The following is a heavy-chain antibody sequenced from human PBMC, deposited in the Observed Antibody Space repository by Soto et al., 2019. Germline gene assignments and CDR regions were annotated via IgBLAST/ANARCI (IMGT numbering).Heavy chain of an antibody. CDR2: INHSGST. Sequence: PSETLSLTCAVYGGSFSGYYWSWIRQPPGKGLEWIGEINHSGSTNYNPSLKSRVTISVDTSKNQFSLKLSSVTAADTAVYYCARAPAPLYSRSWYYIDYWGQGTLVTVSS. CDR3: ARAPAPLYSRSWYYIDY. J-gene: IGHJ4*02. CDR1: GGSFSGYY. V-gene: IGHV4-34*01. D-gene: IGHD6-13*01.